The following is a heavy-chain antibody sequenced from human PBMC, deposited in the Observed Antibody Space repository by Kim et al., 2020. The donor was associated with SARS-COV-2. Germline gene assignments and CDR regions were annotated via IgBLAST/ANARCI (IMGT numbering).Heavy chain of an antibody. Sequence: VKGRFTLSRDNSRNTLYLQLSSRRAEDTAVYYCTKQPSWTILPAARLDYWGQGTLVTVSS. CDR3: TKQPSWTILPAARLDY. D-gene: IGHD2-2*01. V-gene: IGHV3-23*02. J-gene: IGHJ4*02.